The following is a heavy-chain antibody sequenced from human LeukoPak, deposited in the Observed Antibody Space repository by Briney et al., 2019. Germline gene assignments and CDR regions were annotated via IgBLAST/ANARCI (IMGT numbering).Heavy chain of an antibody. CDR3: ARDPYCSGGSCYFPNRFDP. V-gene: IGHV3-74*01. CDR1: GFTFSSYW. Sequence: GGSLRLSCAASGFTFSSYWMHWVRQAPGKGLVWVSRINSDGSSTSYADSVKGRFTISRDNAKNTLYLQMNSLRAEDTAVYYCARDPYCSGGSCYFPNRFDPWGQGTLVTVSS. CDR2: INSDGSST. J-gene: IGHJ5*02. D-gene: IGHD2-15*01.